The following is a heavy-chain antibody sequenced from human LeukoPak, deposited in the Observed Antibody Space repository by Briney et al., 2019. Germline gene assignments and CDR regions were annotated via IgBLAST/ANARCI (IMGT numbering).Heavy chain of an antibody. CDR2: IIPIFGTA. CDR3: ARDSVAAPLNWFDP. D-gene: IGHD6-6*01. J-gene: IGHJ5*02. V-gene: IGHV1-69*13. Sequence: ASVKVSCKASGGTFSSYAISWVRQAPGQGLEWMGGIIPIFGTANYAQEFQGRVTITADESTSTAYMELSSLRSEDTAAYYCARDSVAAPLNWFDPWGQGTLVTVSS. CDR1: GGTFSSYA.